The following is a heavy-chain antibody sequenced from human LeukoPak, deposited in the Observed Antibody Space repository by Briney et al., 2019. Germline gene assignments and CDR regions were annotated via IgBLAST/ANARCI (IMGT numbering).Heavy chain of an antibody. V-gene: IGHV3-23*01. CDR1: GFTFSSYP. Sequence: GGSLRLSCAASGFTFSSYPMSWVRQAPGQGLEWVSAISGSGGSTYYADAVKGRFTISRDDSRDTLYLQMNSLKAEDTAVYYCAKDAFSYNGVFDPSDIWGQGTMVTVSS. J-gene: IGHJ3*02. CDR2: ISGSGGST. CDR3: AKDAFSYNGVFDPSDI. D-gene: IGHD3-3*01.